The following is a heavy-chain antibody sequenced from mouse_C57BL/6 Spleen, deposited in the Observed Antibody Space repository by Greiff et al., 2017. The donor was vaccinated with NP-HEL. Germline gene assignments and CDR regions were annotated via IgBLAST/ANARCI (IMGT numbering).Heavy chain of an antibody. CDR3: ASLPSGYYGSSGFAY. V-gene: IGHV14-3*01. CDR2: IDPANGNT. Sequence: EVKLQQSVAELVRPGASVKLSCTASGFNIKNTYMHWVKQRPEQGLEWIGRIDPANGNTKYAPKFQGKATITADTSSNTAYLQLSSLTSEDTAIYYCASLPSGYYGSSGFAYWGQGTLVTVSA. J-gene: IGHJ3*01. D-gene: IGHD1-1*01. CDR1: GFNIKNTY.